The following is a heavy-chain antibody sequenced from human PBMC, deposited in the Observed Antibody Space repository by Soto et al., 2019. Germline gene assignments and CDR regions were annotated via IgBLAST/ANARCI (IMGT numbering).Heavy chain of an antibody. D-gene: IGHD3-3*01. J-gene: IGHJ4*02. CDR3: ARGPVGVSPY. CDR2: INAGNGNT. Sequence: GVSVKVCCKASGYTFTSNAMHLVRQAHGQRLEWMGWINAGNGNTKYSQKFQGRVTITRDTSASTAYMELSSLRSEDTAVYYCARGPVGVSPYWGQGTLVTVSS. V-gene: IGHV1-3*01. CDR1: GYTFTSNA.